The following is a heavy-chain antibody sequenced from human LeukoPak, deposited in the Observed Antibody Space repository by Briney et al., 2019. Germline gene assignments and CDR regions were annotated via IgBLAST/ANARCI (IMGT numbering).Heavy chain of an antibody. CDR1: GFSFSTYA. CDR2: ISGSADGDIR. CDR3: ARWLSYYDY. J-gene: IGHJ4*02. V-gene: IGHV3-23*01. Sequence: GGSLRLSCAASGFSFSTYAMNWVRQAPGGGLEWVSAISGSADGDIRWYADSVKGRFTISRDNSRNTLYLQMNSLRAEDTALYYCARWLSYYDYWGQGALVTVSS. D-gene: IGHD3-22*01.